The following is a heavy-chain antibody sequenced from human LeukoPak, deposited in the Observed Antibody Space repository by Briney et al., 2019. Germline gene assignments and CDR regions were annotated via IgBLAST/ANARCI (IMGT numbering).Heavy chain of an antibody. V-gene: IGHV3-30*04. D-gene: IGHD1-1*01. J-gene: IGHJ5*02. Sequence: PGGSLRLSCAASGFTFSSYAMRWVRQAPGKGLEWVAVISYDGSNKYYADSVKGRFTISRDNSKNTLYLQMNSLRAEDTAVYYCARDDATGTTFEWFDPWGQGTLVTVSS. CDR1: GFTFSSYA. CDR2: ISYDGSNK. CDR3: ARDDATGTTFEWFDP.